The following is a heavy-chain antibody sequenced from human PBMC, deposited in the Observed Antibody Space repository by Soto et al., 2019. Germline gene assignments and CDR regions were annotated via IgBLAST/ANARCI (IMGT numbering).Heavy chain of an antibody. CDR1: GFTFSSYS. Sequence: GSLXLSCAASGFTFSSYSMSWVRQAPGKGLEWVSVISGSDDSTYYADSVKGRFTISRDNSKNTLYLQMNSLRAEDTAVYYCAKDQGSSWYEIDYWGQGTLVTVSS. J-gene: IGHJ4*02. CDR3: AKDQGSSWYEIDY. D-gene: IGHD6-13*01. CDR2: ISGSDDST. V-gene: IGHV3-23*01.